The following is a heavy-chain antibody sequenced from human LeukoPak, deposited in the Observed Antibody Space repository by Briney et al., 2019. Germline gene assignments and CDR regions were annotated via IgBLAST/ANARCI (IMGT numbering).Heavy chain of an antibody. Sequence: TSETLSLTCTVSGGSISSSNYYWGWIRQPPGKGLDWLGSLYYSGTTYYNPSLKSRVTISVDTSKNQFSLKLTSVTAADTAVYYCARLEMMDYGDYDNFDYWGQGTLVTVSS. V-gene: IGHV4-39*01. CDR1: GGSISSSNYY. D-gene: IGHD4-17*01. J-gene: IGHJ4*02. CDR2: LYYSGTT. CDR3: ARLEMMDYGDYDNFDY.